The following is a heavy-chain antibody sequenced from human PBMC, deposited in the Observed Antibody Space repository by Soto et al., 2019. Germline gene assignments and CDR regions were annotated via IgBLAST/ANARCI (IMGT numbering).Heavy chain of an antibody. Sequence: PGGSLRLSCMASGFTFISSFMSWIRQAPGKGLEWVGNINQDEDVTYYVDSVEGRFTISRDNTKDLLYLQMNSLRGEDTAIYYCARYYRANGRYFFDYWGQGTPVTVSS. CDR3: ARYYRANGRYFFDY. CDR1: GFTFISSF. CDR2: INQDEDVT. J-gene: IGHJ4*02. D-gene: IGHD1-26*01. V-gene: IGHV3-7*03.